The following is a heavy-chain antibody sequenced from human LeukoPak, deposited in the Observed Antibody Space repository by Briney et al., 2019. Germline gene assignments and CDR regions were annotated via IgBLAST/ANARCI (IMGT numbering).Heavy chain of an antibody. CDR1: GYTFIRYY. V-gene: IGHV1-46*01. J-gene: IGHJ4*02. Sequence: ASVKVSCKASGYTFIRYYMHWVRQAPGQGLEWMGIINPSGGSTSYAQKFQGRVTMTRDTSTSTVYMELSRLRSEDTAMYYCARGGYGDRIDYWGQGTLVSVSS. D-gene: IGHD4-17*01. CDR3: ARGGYGDRIDY. CDR2: INPSGGST.